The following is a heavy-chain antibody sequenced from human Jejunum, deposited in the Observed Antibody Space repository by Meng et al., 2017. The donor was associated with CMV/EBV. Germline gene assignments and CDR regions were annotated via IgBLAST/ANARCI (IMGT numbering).Heavy chain of an antibody. CDR1: FTGYE. CDR2: INPDCGDT. D-gene: IGHD3-9*01. CDR3: ARDYDILTGYYNTPGFFDY. Sequence: FTGYESDCERPASGHGFEWVGRINPDCGDTNCAQKFQGRVTMTRDTSISTANMELSRLRSDDTAVYYCARDYDILTGYYNTPGFFDYWGQGTLVTVSS. J-gene: IGHJ4*02. V-gene: IGHV1-2*06.